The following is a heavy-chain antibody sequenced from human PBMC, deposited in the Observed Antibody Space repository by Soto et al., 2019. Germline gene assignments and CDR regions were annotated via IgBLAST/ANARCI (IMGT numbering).Heavy chain of an antibody. CDR2: IYSGGSA. V-gene: IGHV3-53*04. CDR1: GFTVTSNH. D-gene: IGHD2-21*01. J-gene: IGHJ2*01. Sequence: EMQVVESGGGLVQPGGSLRLSCAASGFTVTSNHMSWVRQAPGKGLEWVSVIYSGGSADYADSVKGRVTISRHNFENTVYLEMNSLGGEDTAVYYCAREKGSRDCFDLWGRGTLVTVSS. CDR3: AREKGSRDCFDL.